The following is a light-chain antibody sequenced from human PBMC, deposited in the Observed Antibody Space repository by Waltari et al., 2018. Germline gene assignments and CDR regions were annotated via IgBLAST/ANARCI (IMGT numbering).Light chain of an antibody. CDR1: RFNLGNNY. Sequence: SVLTQPPSLSAAPGPKVTISCPGDRFNLGNNYVTWYQQVPGTVPKLLIYENKRRPSGIPDRFSASKSGTSATLDITGLQPGDEADYYCGTWDTRLRAGVFGGGTSLTV. V-gene: IGLV1-51*01. CDR3: GTWDTRLRAGV. J-gene: IGLJ3*02. CDR2: ENK.